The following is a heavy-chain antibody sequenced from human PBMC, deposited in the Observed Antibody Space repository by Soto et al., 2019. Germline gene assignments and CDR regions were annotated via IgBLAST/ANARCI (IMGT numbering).Heavy chain of an antibody. J-gene: IGHJ6*03. D-gene: IGHD2-2*01. Sequence: QVQLVQSGAEVKKPGSSVKVSCKASGGTFSSYTISWVRQAPGHGLEWMGRIIPIRGIANYAQKFQGRVTITAYKSTSTVYMEMSSLRAEDAAVYYCARRSCSSTGCSAGGGYYYYMDVWGKGTTVTVSS. CDR3: ARRSCSSTGCSAGGGYYYYMDV. CDR2: IIPIRGIA. CDR1: GGTFSSYT. V-gene: IGHV1-69*02.